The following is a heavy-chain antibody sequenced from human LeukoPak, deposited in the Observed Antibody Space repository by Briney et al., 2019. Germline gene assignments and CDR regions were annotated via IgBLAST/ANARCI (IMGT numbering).Heavy chain of an antibody. CDR2: MNPNSGNT. CDR1: GYTFTSYD. J-gene: IGHJ4*02. Sequence: ASVKVSCKASGYTFTSYDINWVQQATGQGLEWMGWMNPNSGNTGYAQKFQGRVTMTRNTSISTAYMELSSLRSEDTAVYYCARTVLRYFRKPWGYWGQGTLVTVSS. V-gene: IGHV1-8*01. D-gene: IGHD3-9*01. CDR3: ARTVLRYFRKPWGY.